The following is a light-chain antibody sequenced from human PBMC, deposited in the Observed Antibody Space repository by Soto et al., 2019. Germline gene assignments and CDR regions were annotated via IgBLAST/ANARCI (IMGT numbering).Light chain of an antibody. CDR2: DAS. Sequence: GDRVTITCRSSQTITNWLAWYQQKPGKAPRLLIYDASSLESWVPSRFSGSGSGTDFTLTISSLQSEDFAVYYCQQYDNWPGFGPGTKVDIK. J-gene: IGKJ3*01. CDR1: QTITNW. V-gene: IGKV1-5*01. CDR3: QQYDNWPG.